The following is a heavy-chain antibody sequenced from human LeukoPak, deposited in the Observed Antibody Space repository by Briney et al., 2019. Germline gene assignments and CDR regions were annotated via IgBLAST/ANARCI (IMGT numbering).Heavy chain of an antibody. Sequence: GASLRLSCAASGFTFSSYAMNWVRQAPGKGLEWVSAISGSGGSTYYADSVKGRFTISRDNSKNTLYLQVNSLRAEDTAVYYCAKVSCDYVWGSYRCPSDYWGQGTLVTVSS. D-gene: IGHD3-16*02. V-gene: IGHV3-23*01. CDR1: GFTFSSYA. J-gene: IGHJ4*02. CDR2: ISGSGGST. CDR3: AKVSCDYVWGSYRCPSDY.